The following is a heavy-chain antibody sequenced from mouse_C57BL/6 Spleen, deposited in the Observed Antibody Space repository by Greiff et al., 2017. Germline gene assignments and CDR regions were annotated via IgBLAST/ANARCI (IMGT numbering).Heavy chain of an antibody. CDR1: GFNIKDDY. Sequence: VQLQQSGAELVRPGASVKLSCTASGFNIKDDYMHWVKQRPEQGLEWIGWIDPENGDTEYASKFQGKATITADTTSNTAYLQLSSLTSEDTAVYYCTVGTTVVAGFDYWGQGTTLTVAS. V-gene: IGHV14-4*01. J-gene: IGHJ2*01. CDR2: IDPENGDT. D-gene: IGHD1-1*01. CDR3: TVGTTVVAGFDY.